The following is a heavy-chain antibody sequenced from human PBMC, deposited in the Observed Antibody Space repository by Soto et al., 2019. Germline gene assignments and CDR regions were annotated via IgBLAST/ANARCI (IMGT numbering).Heavy chain of an antibody. CDR2: IYYSGST. CDR3: ARTQGMVRRVRHYYYYYYGMDV. CDR1: GGSISSYY. D-gene: IGHD3-10*01. V-gene: IGHV4-59*01. Sequence: SETLSLTCTVSGGSISSYYWSWIRQPPGKGLEWIGYIYYSGSTNYNPSLKSRVTISVDTSKNQFSLKLSSVTAADTAVYYCARTQGMVRRVRHYYYYYYGMDVWGQGTKVTVSS. J-gene: IGHJ6*02.